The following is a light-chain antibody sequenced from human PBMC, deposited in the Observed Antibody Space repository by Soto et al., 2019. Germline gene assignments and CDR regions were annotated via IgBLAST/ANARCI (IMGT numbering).Light chain of an antibody. CDR3: QQIYNTPRA. J-gene: IGKJ1*01. Sequence: DIQMTQSPSSLSASVGDRVSITCRASQTISNYLIWYQQKPGKAPNLLIYAASTLQSGVPSRFRGRGAGANFPLDIRGPQSEEFATCYCQQIYNTPRAFGQRTKVEIK. V-gene: IGKV1-39*01. CDR2: AAS. CDR1: QTISNY.